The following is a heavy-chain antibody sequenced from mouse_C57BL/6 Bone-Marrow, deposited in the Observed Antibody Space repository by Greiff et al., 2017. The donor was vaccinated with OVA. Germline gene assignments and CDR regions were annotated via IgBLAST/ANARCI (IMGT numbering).Heavy chain of an antibody. V-gene: IGHV1-64*01. J-gene: IGHJ1*03. CDR1: GYTFTSYW. CDR3: ATGYAPRYGYFDV. Sequence: VQLKQPGAELVKPGASVKLSCKASGYTFTSYWMHWVKQRPGQGLEWIGMIHPNSGSTNYNEKFKSKATLTVDKSSSTAYMQLSSLTSEDSAVYYCATGYAPRYGYFDVWGTGTTVTVSS. CDR2: IHPNSGST.